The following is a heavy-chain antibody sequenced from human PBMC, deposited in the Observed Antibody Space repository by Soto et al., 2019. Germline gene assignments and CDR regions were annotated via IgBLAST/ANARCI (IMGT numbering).Heavy chain of an antibody. CDR1: GGSIISFNYF. J-gene: IGHJ5*01. V-gene: IGHV4-39*01. CDR3: VGGSGTNFNWFAS. CDR2: LYYSGNP. D-gene: IGHD2-15*01. Sequence: SETLSLTCTVSGGSIISFNYFWAWIRQPPGKGLEWIGSLYYSGNPYYNPSLQRRVTISVDTSKKQFTLTLRSVTDAHTAVYYCVGGSGTNFNWFASWAQGTPVPVSS.